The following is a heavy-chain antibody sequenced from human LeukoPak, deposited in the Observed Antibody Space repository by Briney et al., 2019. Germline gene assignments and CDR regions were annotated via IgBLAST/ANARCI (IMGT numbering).Heavy chain of an antibody. D-gene: IGHD4-17*01. CDR2: IYTSGST. V-gene: IGHV4-61*02. CDR3: ARTTVTVSHFDY. J-gene: IGHJ4*02. Sequence: SETLSLTCTVSGGSISSGSCYWSWIRQPAGKGLEWIGRIYTSGSTNYNPSLKSRVTISVDTSKNQFSLTLSSVSAADTAIYYCARTTVTVSHFDYWGQGTLVTVSS. CDR1: GGSISSGSCY.